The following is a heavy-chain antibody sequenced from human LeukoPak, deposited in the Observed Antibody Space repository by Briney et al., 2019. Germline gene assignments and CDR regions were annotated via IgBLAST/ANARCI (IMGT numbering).Heavy chain of an antibody. V-gene: IGHV1-2*02. D-gene: IGHD1-26*01. CDR3: ARDLLEVGATGYLQH. Sequence: GASVKVSCKASGYTFTSYGISWVRQAPGQGLEWMGWINPNSGGTNYAKKFQGRVTMTRDTSISTAYMELSRLRSDDTAVYYCARDLLEVGATGYLQHWGQGTLVTVSS. CDR1: GYTFTSYG. CDR2: INPNSGGT. J-gene: IGHJ1*01.